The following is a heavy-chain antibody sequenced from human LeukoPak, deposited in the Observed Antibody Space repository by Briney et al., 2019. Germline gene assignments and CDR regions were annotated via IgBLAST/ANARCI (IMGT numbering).Heavy chain of an antibody. CDR1: GFTFSSYW. CDR2: IKQDGSEK. D-gene: IGHD2-2*01. J-gene: IGHJ4*02. Sequence: GGSLRLSCAASGFTFSSYWMSWVRQAPGKGLEWVANIKQDGSEKYYVDSVKGRFTISRDNARNSLYLQMNRLRAEDTAVYYCARGARRGYCSSTSCYYYWGQGTLVTVSS. CDR3: ARGARRGYCSSTSCYYY. V-gene: IGHV3-7*03.